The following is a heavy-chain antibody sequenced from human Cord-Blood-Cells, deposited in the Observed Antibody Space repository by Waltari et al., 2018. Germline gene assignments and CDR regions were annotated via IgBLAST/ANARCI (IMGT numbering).Heavy chain of an antibody. D-gene: IGHD3-22*01. J-gene: IGHJ6*02. CDR1: GGSISSYY. V-gene: IGHV4-59*08. CDR3: ARLSYYDSSDLGTYYYYGMDV. Sequence: QVQLQESGPGLVKPSETLSLTCTVSGGSISSYYWSWIRQLPGRGLEWIGYIYYSGSTNYNPSLKSRVTISVDTSKNQFSLKLSSVTAADTAVYYCARLSYYDSSDLGTYYYYGMDVWGQGTTVTVSS. CDR2: IYYSGST.